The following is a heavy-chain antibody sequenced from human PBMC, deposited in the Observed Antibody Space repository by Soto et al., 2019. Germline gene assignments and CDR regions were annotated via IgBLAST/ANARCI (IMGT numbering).Heavy chain of an antibody. V-gene: IGHV4-30-4*01. CDR3: ARAVDSGYSYGYVDPWFDP. CDR1: GGSIRSGDYY. D-gene: IGHD5-18*01. CDR2: IYYSGST. Sequence: SETLSLTCTVSGGSIRSGDYYWSWIRQPPGKGLEWIGYIYYSGSTYYNPSLKSRVTISVDTSKNQFSLKLSSVTAADTAVYYCARAVDSGYSYGYVDPWFDPWGQGTLVTVSS. J-gene: IGHJ5*02.